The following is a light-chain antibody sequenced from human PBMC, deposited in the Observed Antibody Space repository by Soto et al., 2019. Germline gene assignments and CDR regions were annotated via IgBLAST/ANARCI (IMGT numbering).Light chain of an antibody. CDR2: DAS. CDR1: QTIGTY. Sequence: DIQMTQSPPSLSASVGDRVTITCRASQTIGTYLNWYQKKPEKPPKLLIYDASNLQTGVPSRFSGSGSGAEFALTISSLQPDDFANYYCQQSYTSPRTFGQGTKLDIK. CDR3: QQSYTSPRT. J-gene: IGKJ2*01. V-gene: IGKV1-39*01.